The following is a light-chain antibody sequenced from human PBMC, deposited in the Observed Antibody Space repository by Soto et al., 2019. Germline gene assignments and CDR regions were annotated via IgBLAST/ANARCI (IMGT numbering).Light chain of an antibody. CDR2: LGS. CDR1: QSLLHSNGYIF. CDR3: MQGLQTLRP. Sequence: DIVMTQSPLSLRVTPGQSASISCRSSQSLLHSNGYIFSDRYLQKPCQSQQDLIYLGSNRSSGVPVRFRGSGSGTDFQLKISRGVASDVGGYYCMQGLQTLRPLGQGTKVHIK. V-gene: IGKV2-28*01. J-gene: IGKJ1*01.